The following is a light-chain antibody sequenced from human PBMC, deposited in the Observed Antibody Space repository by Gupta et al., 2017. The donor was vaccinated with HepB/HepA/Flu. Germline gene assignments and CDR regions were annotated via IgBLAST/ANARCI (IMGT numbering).Light chain of an antibody. CDR2: GAS. CDR3: QQYGSSPYT. J-gene: IGKJ2*01. CDR1: QSVSSTY. Sequence: EIVLTQSPGTLSLSPGERATLSCRASQSVSSTYLAWYQQKPGQAPRLLIYGASSRATGIPDRFSGSGSGTDFTLTSSRLEPEDFAVYYCQQYGSSPYTFGQGTNLEIK. V-gene: IGKV3-20*01.